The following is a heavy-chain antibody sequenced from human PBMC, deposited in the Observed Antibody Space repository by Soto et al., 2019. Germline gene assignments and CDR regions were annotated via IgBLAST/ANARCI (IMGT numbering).Heavy chain of an antibody. J-gene: IGHJ4*02. Sequence: ASVKVSCKASGYTFTSYGIIWVRQAPGQGLVEWMGWISAYNGNTNYALNLQGRVTMTTDTSTNTAYMELRSLRSDDTAVYYWARAPPTCYYNSVTSNPLDNWGQGTPVTLSS. CDR1: GYTFTSYG. D-gene: IGHD3-10*01. CDR2: ISAYNGNT. CDR3: ARAPPTCYYNSVTSNPLDN. V-gene: IGHV1-18*01.